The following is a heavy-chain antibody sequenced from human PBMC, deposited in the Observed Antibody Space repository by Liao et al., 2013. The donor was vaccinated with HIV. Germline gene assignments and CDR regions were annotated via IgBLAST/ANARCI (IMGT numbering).Heavy chain of an antibody. J-gene: IGHJ4*02. CDR2: FYTSGST. D-gene: IGHD7-27*01. CDR3: ARGTDNWGSVGYFDF. V-gene: IGHV4-61*02. CDR1: GDSISSGSYY. Sequence: QVQLQESGPGLVKPSQTLSLTCTVSGDSISSGSYYWSWIRQPAGKGLEWIGRFYTSGSTNYNPSLKSRVTISVDTSKNHFSLKLTSVTAADTAVYYCARGTDNWGSVGYFDFWGQGTLVTVSS.